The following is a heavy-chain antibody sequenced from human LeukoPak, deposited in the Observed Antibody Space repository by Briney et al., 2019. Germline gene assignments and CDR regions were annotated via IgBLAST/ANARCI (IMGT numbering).Heavy chain of an antibody. D-gene: IGHD2-8*01. J-gene: IGHJ4*02. CDR2: IYYSGST. V-gene: IGHV4-39*01. CDR1: GGSISSSSYY. CDR3: ARQQDCTNGVCYLGY. Sequence: PSETLSLTCTVSGGSISSSSYYWGWIRQPPGKGLEWIGSIYYSGSTYYNPSPKSRVTISVDTSKNQFSLKLSSVTAADTAVYYCARQQDCTNGVCYLGYWGQGTLVTVSS.